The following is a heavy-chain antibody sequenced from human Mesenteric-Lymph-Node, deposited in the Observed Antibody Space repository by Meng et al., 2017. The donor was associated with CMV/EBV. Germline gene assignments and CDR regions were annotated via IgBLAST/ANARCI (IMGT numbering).Heavy chain of an antibody. V-gene: IGHV1-8*02. CDR3: ARGAGYGLSDY. Sequence: ASVKVSCKASGYVFTNYGITWVRQAPGQGLEWMGWMNPDSGNRGYAQKFQGRVTMTRNTSISTVYMELSSLRSEDTAVYYCARGAGYGLSDYWGQGTLVTVSS. J-gene: IGHJ4*02. CDR2: MNPDSGNR. CDR1: GYVFTNYG. D-gene: IGHD3-10*01.